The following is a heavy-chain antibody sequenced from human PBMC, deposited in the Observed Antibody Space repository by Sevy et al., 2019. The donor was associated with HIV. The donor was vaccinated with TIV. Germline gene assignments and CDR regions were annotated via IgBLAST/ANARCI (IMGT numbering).Heavy chain of an antibody. J-gene: IGHJ4*02. Sequence: GGSLRLSCAASGFAFYEYSMSWIRQAPGKGLEWVATLSFGCGKINYADSVKGRFTISRDKSKNSFYLQMDNLRVEDTDVYYCAREGCSRPHDYWGQGTRVTVSS. CDR1: GFAFYEYS. V-gene: IGHV3-23*01. CDR2: LSFGCGKI. CDR3: AREGCSRPHDY. D-gene: IGHD2-8*01.